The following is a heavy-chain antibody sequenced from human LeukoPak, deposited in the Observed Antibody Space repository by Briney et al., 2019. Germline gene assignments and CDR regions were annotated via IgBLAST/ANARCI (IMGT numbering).Heavy chain of an antibody. J-gene: IGHJ4*02. CDR3: ASYYGDPRRTFDY. CDR1: GFTFSSYG. D-gene: IGHD4-17*01. CDR2: ISYDGSNK. Sequence: GGSLRLSCAASGFTFSSYGMHWVRQAPGKGLEWVAVISYDGSNKYYADSVKGRFTISRDNSKNTLYLQMNSLRAEDTAVYYCASYYGDPRRTFDYWGQGTLVTVSS. V-gene: IGHV3-30*03.